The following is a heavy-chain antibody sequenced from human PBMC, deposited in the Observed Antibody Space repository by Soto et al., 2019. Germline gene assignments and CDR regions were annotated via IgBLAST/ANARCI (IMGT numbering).Heavy chain of an antibody. D-gene: IGHD6-19*01. CDR3: AGGSGWISDS. CDR2: IKDDGGDE. CDR1: GFTFSPYW. J-gene: IGHJ4*02. Sequence: EVQLVESGGGLVQPGGSLRLSCAVSGFTFSPYWMSLVRQAPGKGLQWVAIIKDDGGDEHYLEAVRGRFTISRDNAKKSLYLAMDSLRVEDTAVYYCAGGSGWISDSWGQGTLVTVSS. V-gene: IGHV3-7*05.